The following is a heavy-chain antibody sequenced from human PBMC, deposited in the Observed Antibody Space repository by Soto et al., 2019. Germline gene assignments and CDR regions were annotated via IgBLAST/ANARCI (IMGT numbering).Heavy chain of an antibody. V-gene: IGHV1-69*02. CDR1: GDTFSSYT. CDR3: ASAHDDTSGYYRD. CDR2: GIPLLGIA. Sequence: QVQLVQSGAEVKKPGSSVKVSCKVSGDTFSSYTIAWVRQAPGQGLEWMGRGIPLLGIASYAQKFQGRVTITADKFTSTAYMELKTLASEDTAVYYCASAHDDTSGYYRDWGQGTLVTVSS. J-gene: IGHJ4*02. D-gene: IGHD3-22*01.